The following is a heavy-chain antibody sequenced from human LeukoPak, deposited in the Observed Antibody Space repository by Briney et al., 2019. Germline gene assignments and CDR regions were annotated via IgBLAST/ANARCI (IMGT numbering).Heavy chain of an antibody. Sequence: PSETLSLTCTVSGGSISSGSYYWSWIRQPAGKGLEWIGRIYTSGSTNYNPSLKSRVTISVDTSKNQFSLKLGSVTAADTAVYYCARFGLKFRGGYYTDYYYMDVWGKGTTVTVSS. D-gene: IGHD3-3*01. CDR2: IYTSGST. CDR3: ARFGLKFRGGYYTDYYYMDV. CDR1: GGSISSGSYY. V-gene: IGHV4-61*02. J-gene: IGHJ6*03.